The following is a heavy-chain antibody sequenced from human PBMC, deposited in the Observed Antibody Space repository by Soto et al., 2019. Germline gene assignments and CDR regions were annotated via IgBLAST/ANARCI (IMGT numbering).Heavy chain of an antibody. V-gene: IGHV3-74*01. CDR1: GFTFSSAW. CDR3: ARGPSYSSSWYGFDY. CDR2: INSDGSST. Sequence: GGSLRLSCVASGFTFSSAWMNWVRQAPGKGLAWVSRINSDGSSTTYADSVKGRFTISRDNAKNTLSLQMNSLRAEDTAIYYCARGPSYSSSWYGFDYWGQGALVTVSS. J-gene: IGHJ4*02. D-gene: IGHD6-13*01.